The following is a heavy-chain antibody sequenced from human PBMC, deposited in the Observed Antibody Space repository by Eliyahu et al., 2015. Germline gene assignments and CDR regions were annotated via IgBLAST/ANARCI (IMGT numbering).Heavy chain of an antibody. V-gene: IGHV3-9*01. CDR1: GXTXXDYA. CDR2: ISWNSGSI. J-gene: IGHJ5*02. D-gene: IGHD5-12*01. Sequence: EVQLVESGGGLVQPGRSLRLSCXAXGXTXXDYAMHWXRQAPGKGLEWVSGISWNSGSIGYADSVKGRFTISRDNAKNSLYLQMNSLRAEDTALYYCAKDISGYDSWWFDPWGQGTLVTVSS. CDR3: AKDISGYDSWWFDP.